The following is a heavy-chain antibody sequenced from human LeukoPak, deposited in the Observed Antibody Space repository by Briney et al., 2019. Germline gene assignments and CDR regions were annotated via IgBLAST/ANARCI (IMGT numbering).Heavy chain of an antibody. Sequence: PGRSLRLSCAASGFTFSSYAMHWVRQAPGKGLEWVAVISNDGSNKYYADSVKGRFTISRDNSKNTLYLQMNSLRAEDTAVYYCARGALTTENYFDYWGQGTLVTVSS. D-gene: IGHD4-11*01. J-gene: IGHJ4*02. CDR1: GFTFSSYA. CDR2: ISNDGSNK. CDR3: ARGALTTENYFDY. V-gene: IGHV3-30*04.